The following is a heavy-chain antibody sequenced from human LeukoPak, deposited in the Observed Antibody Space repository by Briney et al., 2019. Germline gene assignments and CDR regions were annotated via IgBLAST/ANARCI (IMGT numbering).Heavy chain of an antibody. Sequence: PGGSLRLSCAASGFTFSDYYMSWIRQAPGKRLEWVSYISRSSSYTNYADSVKGRFTISRNNAKNSLYLQMNSLRAEDTAVYYCARVPRITMVRGVIMAYYFDYWGQGTLVTV. V-gene: IGHV3-11*05. J-gene: IGHJ4*02. D-gene: IGHD3-10*01. CDR2: ISRSSSYT. CDR3: ARVPRITMVRGVIMAYYFDY. CDR1: GFTFSDYY.